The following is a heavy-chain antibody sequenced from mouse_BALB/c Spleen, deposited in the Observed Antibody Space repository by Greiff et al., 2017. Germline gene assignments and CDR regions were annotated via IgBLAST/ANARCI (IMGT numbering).Heavy chain of an antibody. Sequence: EVQLQQSGPELVKPGASVKISCKASGYTFTDYNMHWVKQSHGKSLEWIGYIYPYNGGTGYNQKFKSKATLTVDNSSSTAYMELRSLTSEDSAVYYCARSVYYGNNYAMDYWGQGTSVTVSS. V-gene: IGHV1S29*02. D-gene: IGHD2-1*01. CDR3: ARSVYYGNNYAMDY. CDR2: IYPYNGGT. J-gene: IGHJ4*01. CDR1: GYTFTDYN.